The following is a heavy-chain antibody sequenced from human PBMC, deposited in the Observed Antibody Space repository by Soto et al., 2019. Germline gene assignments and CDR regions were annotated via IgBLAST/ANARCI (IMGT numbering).Heavy chain of an antibody. V-gene: IGHV4-30-4*01. CDR1: GASIRSTDYY. CDR3: VRTARQGAVAPHWFDR. D-gene: IGHD2-21*02. J-gene: IGHJ5*02. Sequence: SETLSLTCTVSGASIRSTDYYWSWIRQAPGKGLEWIGYVDYTGSTYYNPSLMSRLTISVDTSKNQFSLKLTSVTAAETAVYYCVRTARQGAVAPHWFDRWGQGTQVTVSS. CDR2: VDYTGST.